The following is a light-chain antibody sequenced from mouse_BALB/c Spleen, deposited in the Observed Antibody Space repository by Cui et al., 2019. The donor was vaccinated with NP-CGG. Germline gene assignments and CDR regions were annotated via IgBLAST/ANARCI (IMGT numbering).Light chain of an antibody. J-gene: IGLJ1*01. CDR1: TGAVTTNNY. CDR2: GTN. CDR3: ALWYSNHWV. V-gene: IGLV1*01. Sequence: QTVVTQESALTISPGETVTLTCRSSTGAVTTNNYANWVQEKPGHLFTGLIGGTNNRAPGVPARFSGSLIGDKAALTITGAQTEDEAIYFCALWYSNHWVFGGGTKLTVV.